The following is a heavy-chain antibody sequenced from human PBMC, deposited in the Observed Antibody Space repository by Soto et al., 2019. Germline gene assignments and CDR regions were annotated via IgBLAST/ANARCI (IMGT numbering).Heavy chain of an antibody. CDR1: GYTFTSYY. Sequence: ASVKVSCKASGYTFTSYYMHWVRQAPEQGLEWMGIINPSGGSTSYAQKFQGRVTMTRDTSTSTVYMELSSLRSEDTAVYYCARSRMIRGERGDAFDIWGQGTMVTVSS. V-gene: IGHV1-46*03. CDR3: ARSRMIRGERGDAFDI. CDR2: INPSGGST. J-gene: IGHJ3*02. D-gene: IGHD3-10*01.